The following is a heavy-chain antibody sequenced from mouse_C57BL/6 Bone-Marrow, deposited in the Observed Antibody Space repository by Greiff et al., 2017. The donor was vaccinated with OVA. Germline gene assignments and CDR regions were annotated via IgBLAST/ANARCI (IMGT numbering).Heavy chain of an antibody. V-gene: IGHV5-6*01. Sequence: EVQLVESGGDLVKPGGSLKLSCAASGFTFSSYGMSWVRQTPDKRLEWVATISSGGSYTYYPDRVTGRFPISRDNAKNTLYLQMSRLQSEDTARYYCARHGDYGSFFDYWGQGTTLTVSS. CDR3: ARHGDYGSFFDY. CDR1: GFTFSSYG. J-gene: IGHJ2*01. D-gene: IGHD1-1*01. CDR2: ISSGGSYT.